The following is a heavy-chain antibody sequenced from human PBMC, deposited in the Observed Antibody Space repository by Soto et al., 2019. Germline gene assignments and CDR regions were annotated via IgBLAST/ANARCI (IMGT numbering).Heavy chain of an antibody. D-gene: IGHD3-10*01. CDR1: GFTFGNYW. CDR2: ISSDGSTT. CDR3: TRSLGPGRGSYGMDV. Sequence: EVQLVESGGGLVQPGGSLRLSCTDSGFTFGNYWMHWDRQEPVKGLVWVSRISSDGSTTTTYADSVKGRFTISRDNARNTLWLQMNSLTADDTAVSYCTRSLGPGRGSYGMDVWGQGTTVTVSS. J-gene: IGHJ6*02. V-gene: IGHV3-74*01.